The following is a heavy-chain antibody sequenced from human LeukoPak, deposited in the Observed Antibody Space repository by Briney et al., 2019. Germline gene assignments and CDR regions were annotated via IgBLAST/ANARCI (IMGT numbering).Heavy chain of an antibody. CDR2: ISSSSSYI. J-gene: IGHJ4*02. CDR1: GFTFSSYS. D-gene: IGHD2-21*01. V-gene: IGHV3-21*04. CDR3: AKQSIWALKYLEY. Sequence: PGGSLRLSCAASGFTFSSYSMNWVRQAPGKGLEWVSSISSSSSYIYYADSVKGRFTISRDNAKNSLYLQMNSLRAEDTAVYYCAKQSIWALKYLEYWGQGTLVTVSS.